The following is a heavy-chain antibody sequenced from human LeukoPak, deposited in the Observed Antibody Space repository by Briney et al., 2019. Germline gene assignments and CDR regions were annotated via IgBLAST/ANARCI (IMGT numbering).Heavy chain of an antibody. V-gene: IGHV4-38-2*02. Sequence: SETLSLTCTVSGYSISSTYYGAWIRQPPGKGLEWIATISHSGNTYYTPFLESRLTISLDTSKNHFSLRLSSVTAADTAVYYCARVNAPVATFDYWGLGTLVAVFS. CDR3: ARVNAPVATFDY. CDR1: GYSISSTYY. CDR2: ISHSGNT. J-gene: IGHJ4*02. D-gene: IGHD1-1*01.